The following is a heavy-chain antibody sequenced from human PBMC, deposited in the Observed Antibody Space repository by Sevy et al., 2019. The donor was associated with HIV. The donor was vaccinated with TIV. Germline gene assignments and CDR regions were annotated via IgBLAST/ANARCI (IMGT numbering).Heavy chain of an antibody. J-gene: IGHJ6*02. CDR3: ARDLVIPATTDYFYYGMDV. D-gene: IGHD2-15*01. V-gene: IGHV3-21*01. Sequence: GGSLRLSCAASGFTIRTYNMNWVRQAPGKGLECVSSISSSSTYIYYADSVKGRFTISRDNAKNSLYLQMSSLRAEDTAVYYCARDLVIPATTDYFYYGMDVWGQETTVTVSS. CDR1: GFTIRTYN. CDR2: ISSSSTYI.